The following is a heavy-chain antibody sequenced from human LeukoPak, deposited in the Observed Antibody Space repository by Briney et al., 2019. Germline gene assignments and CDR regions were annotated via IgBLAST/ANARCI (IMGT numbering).Heavy chain of an antibody. Sequence: ASVKVSCKASGYTFTGYYMHWVRQAPGQRLEWMGWINPNSGGTNYAQKFQGRVTMTRDTSISTAYMELSRLRSDDTAVYYCARDPRGVISKGFDYWGQGTLVTVSS. CDR3: ARDPRGVISKGFDY. CDR2: INPNSGGT. V-gene: IGHV1-2*02. D-gene: IGHD3-10*01. CDR1: GYTFTGYY. J-gene: IGHJ4*02.